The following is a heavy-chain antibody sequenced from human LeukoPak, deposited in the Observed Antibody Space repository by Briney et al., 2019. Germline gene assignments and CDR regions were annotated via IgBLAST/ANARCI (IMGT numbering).Heavy chain of an antibody. V-gene: IGHV4-34*01. CDR3: ASALVATNPLDY. J-gene: IGHJ4*02. CDR1: GGSFSGYY. Sequence: PSETLSLTCAVYGGSFSGYYWSWIRQPPGNGLEWIGEINHSGSTNYNPSLKSRVTVSVDTSKNQFSLKLSSVTAADTAVYYCASALVATNPLDYWGQGTLVTVSS. D-gene: IGHD5-12*01. CDR2: INHSGST.